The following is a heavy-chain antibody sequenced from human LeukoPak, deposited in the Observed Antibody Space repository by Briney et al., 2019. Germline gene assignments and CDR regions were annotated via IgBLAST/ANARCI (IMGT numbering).Heavy chain of an antibody. V-gene: IGHV3-74*01. Sequence: GGSLRLSCAASGFTFSNYWMHWVRQAPGKGLVWVSRINRDGSSTNYADSVKGRFTISRDNAKNSLSLQMNSLRAEDTAVYYCARVSRPKYYYDSSGSDAFDIWGQGTMVTVSS. CDR3: ARVSRPKYYYDSSGSDAFDI. D-gene: IGHD3-22*01. CDR2: INRDGSST. J-gene: IGHJ3*02. CDR1: GFTFSNYW.